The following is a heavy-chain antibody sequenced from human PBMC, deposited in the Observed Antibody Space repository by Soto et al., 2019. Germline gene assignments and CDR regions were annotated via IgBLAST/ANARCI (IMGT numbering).Heavy chain of an antibody. CDR2: INPNSGGT. Sequence: ASVKVSCKASGGTLSGYYMHWVRQAPGQGLGWMGWINPNSGGTNCAQKFEARVTMTRDTSISTVYMELRRLRSDDTAVYFCARGKDVRAEIYIWFDPWGQGTQVTVSS. J-gene: IGHJ5*02. V-gene: IGHV1-2*02. CDR1: GGTLSGYY. CDR3: ARGKDVRAEIYIWFDP. D-gene: IGHD3-16*01.